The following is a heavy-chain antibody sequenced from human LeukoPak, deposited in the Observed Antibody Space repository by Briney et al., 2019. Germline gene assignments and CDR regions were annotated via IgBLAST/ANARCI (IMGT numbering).Heavy chain of an antibody. CDR2: ISYDGSNK. Sequence: GGSLRLSCAASGFTFSSYAMHWVRQAPGKGLEWVAVISYDGSNKYYADSVKGRFTISRDNSKNTLYLQMNSLGAEDTAVYYCARDLTLRLWGQGTLVTVSS. V-gene: IGHV3-30-3*01. D-gene: IGHD3-16*01. CDR3: ARDLTLRL. CDR1: GFTFSSYA. J-gene: IGHJ4*02.